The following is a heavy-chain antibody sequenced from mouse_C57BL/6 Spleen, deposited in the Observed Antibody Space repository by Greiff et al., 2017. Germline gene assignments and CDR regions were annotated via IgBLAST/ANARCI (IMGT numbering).Heavy chain of an antibody. V-gene: IGHV5-17*01. CDR1: GFTFSDYG. CDR2: ISSGSSTI. CDR3: ARIGYAMDY. J-gene: IGHJ4*01. Sequence: EVKVVESGGGLVKPGGSLKLSCAASGFTFSDYGMHWVRQAPEKGLEWVAYISSGSSTIYSAATVKGRFTISRENAKNTLFLQRTSLRSEDTAMYYWARIGYAMDYWGQGTSVTVSS.